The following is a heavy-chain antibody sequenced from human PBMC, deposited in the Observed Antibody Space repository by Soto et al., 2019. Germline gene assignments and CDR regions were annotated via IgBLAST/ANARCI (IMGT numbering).Heavy chain of an antibody. V-gene: IGHV3-11*06. D-gene: IGHD2-15*01. CDR2: ISPGSRYP. J-gene: IGHJ5*02. Sequence: GGSLRLSCAGSGFTFGDSYMSWIRQAPGKGLEWLSYISPGSRYPAYADSVKGRFTISRDNAKRSLYLQMMSLTAEDTAIYYCVRGGGGGRFDPWGQVTMVTVSS. CDR1: GFTFGDSY. CDR3: VRGGGGGRFDP.